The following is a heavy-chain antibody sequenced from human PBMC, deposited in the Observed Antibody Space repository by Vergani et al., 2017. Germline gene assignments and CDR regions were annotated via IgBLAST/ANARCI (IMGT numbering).Heavy chain of an antibody. J-gene: IGHJ4*02. Sequence: EVQLLESGGGLVQPGGSLRLSCEASGSSFPGYVMSWVRHAPGKGLEWVSSVSGSSVTSYYADSVKRRFITSRDTSKNTLHLKMNSLRADDTAVYYCTRGSRGYTGYFFDYWGQGTLATVSS. D-gene: IGHD5-12*01. CDR2: VSGSSVTS. CDR3: TRGSRGYTGYFFDY. V-gene: IGHV3-23*01. CDR1: GSSFPGYV.